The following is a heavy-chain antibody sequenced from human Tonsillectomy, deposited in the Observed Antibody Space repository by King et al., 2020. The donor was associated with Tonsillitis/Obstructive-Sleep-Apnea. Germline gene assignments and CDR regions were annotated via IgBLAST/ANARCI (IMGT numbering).Heavy chain of an antibody. V-gene: IGHV3-66*01. J-gene: IGHJ6*03. Sequence: VQLVESGGGLAQPGGSLRLSCAASGLIVSSNYMTWVRQAPGKGLEWVSVIYSGGYTHYADSVKGRFTISRDTSKNTLYLHMNSLRAEDTAVYFCARAEAGIFYYYMDVWGKGTTVTVSS. D-gene: IGHD6-13*01. CDR2: IYSGGYT. CDR3: ARAEAGIFYYYMDV. CDR1: GLIVSSNY.